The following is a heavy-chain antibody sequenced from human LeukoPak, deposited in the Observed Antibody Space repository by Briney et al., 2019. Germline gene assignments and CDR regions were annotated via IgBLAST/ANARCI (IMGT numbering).Heavy chain of an antibody. J-gene: IGHJ6*02. V-gene: IGHV3-23*01. D-gene: IGHD3-10*01. CDR2: VSGISCSTT. CDR3: AKNYAPGRGVPHAMDA. CDR1: GFNFADHA. Sequence: GGSLRLSCAASGFNFADHAMRWVRQAPGKGLEWVSAVSGISCSTTIYAGSVKGRFAVSRDHSRNTLFLQMNSLRGEDTAVYYCAKNYAPGRGVPHAMDAWGQGNTVTVAS.